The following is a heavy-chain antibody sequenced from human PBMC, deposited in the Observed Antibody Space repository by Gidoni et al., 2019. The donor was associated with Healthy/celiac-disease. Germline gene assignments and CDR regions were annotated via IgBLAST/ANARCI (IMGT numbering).Heavy chain of an antibody. CDR3: AKGLHGSGSYSAFDI. V-gene: IGHV3-9*01. J-gene: IGHJ3*02. CDR1: GFTFDDYA. Sequence: EVQLVESGGGLVQPGRSLRLSCAASGFTFDDYAMHWVRQAPGKGLGWVSGISWNSGSIGYADSVKGRFTISRDNAKNSLYLQMNSLRAEDTALYYCAKGLHGSGSYSAFDIWGQGTMVTVSS. D-gene: IGHD3-10*01. CDR2: ISWNSGSI.